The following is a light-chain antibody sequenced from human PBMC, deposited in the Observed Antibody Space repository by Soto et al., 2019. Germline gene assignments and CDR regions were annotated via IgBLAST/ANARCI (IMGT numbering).Light chain of an antibody. V-gene: IGLV1-51*02. J-gene: IGLJ2*01. CDR3: GTWDSSLSAVV. Sequence: QSVLTQPRSVSAAPGQKVTISCSGSSSNIGNNYVSWYQQLPGTAPKLLIYENNKRPSGIPDRFSGSKSGTSATLGITGLQTGDEAVYYCGTWDSSLSAVVFGGGTKLTVL. CDR2: ENN. CDR1: SSNIGNNY.